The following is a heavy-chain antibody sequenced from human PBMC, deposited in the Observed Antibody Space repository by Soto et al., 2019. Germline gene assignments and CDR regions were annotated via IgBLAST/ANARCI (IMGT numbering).Heavy chain of an antibody. CDR1: VGSISNYY. CDR2: MYYNGNI. D-gene: IGHD3-16*01. V-gene: IGHV4-59*01. J-gene: IGHJ5*02. CDR3: ASGGNWFDP. Sequence: PSEALSVTCNVSVGSISNYYWTWVRQSPEKGLDWIGYMYYNGNINYNPSLKSRVTISIDTSKNQFSLTLKSVTAADTAVYYCASGGNWFDPWGQGVLVTVSS.